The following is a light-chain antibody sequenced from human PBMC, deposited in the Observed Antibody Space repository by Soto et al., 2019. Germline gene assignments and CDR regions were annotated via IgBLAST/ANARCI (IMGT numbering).Light chain of an antibody. CDR1: ESLGSSY. Sequence: EIVLTQSPGTLSLSPGHRATLSCRASESLGSSYLAWYQQKTGQAPRLLIYSGSTRAAGIPDRFSGSGSATDFTLTISRVEPEDFAVYYCQPYGKSPLTFGGGTKVDI. J-gene: IGKJ4*01. V-gene: IGKV3-20*01. CDR2: SGS. CDR3: QPYGKSPLT.